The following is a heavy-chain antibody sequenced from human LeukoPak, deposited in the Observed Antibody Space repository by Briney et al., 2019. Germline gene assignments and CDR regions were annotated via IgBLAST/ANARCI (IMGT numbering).Heavy chain of an antibody. CDR3: ARDQLAAAGPGG. V-gene: IGHV1-2*02. CDR1: GYSFTAYY. CDR2: VNTNSGVT. Sequence: RASVKVSFKASGYSFTAYYMHWVRQAPGQGLEWMGWVNTNSGVTNYAQKFQGRVTMTRDTSITTAYMELSSLRFDDTAVYYCARDQLAAAGPGGWGQGTLVTVSS. J-gene: IGHJ4*02. D-gene: IGHD6-13*01.